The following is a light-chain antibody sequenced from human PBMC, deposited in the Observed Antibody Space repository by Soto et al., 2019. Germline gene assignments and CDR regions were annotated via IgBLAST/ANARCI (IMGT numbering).Light chain of an antibody. Sequence: QSALSQPTSASGTPCQRVTISCSGSSSNIGSNTIHWYQQLPGTAPKLLIHSDDKLPSGVPDRFSGSKSGTSGSLAISGLQSGNEADYYCAAWDDSLNGFVFGAGTKVTVL. V-gene: IGLV1-44*01. CDR3: AAWDDSLNGFV. CDR2: SDD. J-gene: IGLJ1*01. CDR1: SSNIGSNT.